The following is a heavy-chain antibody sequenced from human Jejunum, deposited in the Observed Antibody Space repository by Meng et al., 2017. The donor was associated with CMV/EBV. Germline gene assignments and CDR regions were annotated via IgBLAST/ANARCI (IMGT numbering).Heavy chain of an antibody. Sequence: GYSFTSYGIHWVRQAPGQGLEWMGWISAYDGNTKSAQKFQGRVTVTTDTSTNTAYMELRSLRSDDTAVYYCARGQYYLYYDFMDVWGQGTTVTVSS. V-gene: IGHV1-18*01. CDR2: ISAYDGNT. D-gene: IGHD3-16*01. CDR3: ARGQYYLYYDFMDV. CDR1: GYSFTSYG. J-gene: IGHJ6*02.